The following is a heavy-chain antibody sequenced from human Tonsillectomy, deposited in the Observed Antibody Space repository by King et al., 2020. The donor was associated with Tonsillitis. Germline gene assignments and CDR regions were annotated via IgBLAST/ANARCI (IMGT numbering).Heavy chain of an antibody. V-gene: IGHV3-53*04. D-gene: IGHD3-22*01. CDR2: IYSGGST. Sequence: VQLVESGGGLVQPGGSLRLSCAASGFTVSSNYMSWVRQAPGKGLEWVSVIYSGGSTYYADSVKGRFTISRHNSKNTLYLQMNSLRAEDTAVYYCARGGYYDSSGYYLGPTSSAWYFDLWGRGTLVTVSS. CDR3: ARGGYYDSSGYYLGPTSSAWYFDL. CDR1: GFTVSSNY. J-gene: IGHJ2*01.